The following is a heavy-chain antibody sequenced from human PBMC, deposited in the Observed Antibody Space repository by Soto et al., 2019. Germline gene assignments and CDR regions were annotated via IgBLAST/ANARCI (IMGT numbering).Heavy chain of an antibody. Sequence: QVQLVQSGAEVKKPGASVKVSCKASGYTFTSYGISWVRQAPGQGLEWMGWISAYNGNTNYAQKLQGRVTMTTDTXXXXXXXXXXXXXXXXXXXXXXXXXXXVEIAEYWGQGTLVTVSS. J-gene: IGHJ4*02. V-gene: IGHV1-18*01. CDR1: GYTFTSYG. D-gene: IGHD3-22*01. CDR2: ISAYNGNT. CDR3: XXXXXVEIAEY.